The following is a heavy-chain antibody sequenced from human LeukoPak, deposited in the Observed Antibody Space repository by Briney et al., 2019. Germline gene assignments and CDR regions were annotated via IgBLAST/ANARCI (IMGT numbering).Heavy chain of an antibody. V-gene: IGHV3-7*01. CDR2: INPGGTET. CDR1: GFTFSNYA. CDR3: GRFGYVAGVDL. Sequence: GGSLRLSCAVSGFTFSNYAMTWVRQAPGTGLEWVANINPGGTETYYVEPVKGRFTISRDNAKNLVYLQMNSLRAEDSAVYHCGRFGYVAGVDLWGQGTLVTVSS. J-gene: IGHJ4*02. D-gene: IGHD6-19*01.